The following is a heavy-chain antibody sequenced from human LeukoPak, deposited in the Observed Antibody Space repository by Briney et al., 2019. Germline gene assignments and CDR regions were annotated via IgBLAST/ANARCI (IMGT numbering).Heavy chain of an antibody. CDR3: ARGVYYYSGMDV. CDR2: IYYSGST. CDR1: GGSISSGGYY. V-gene: IGHV4-31*03. Sequence: PSQTLSLTCTVSGGSISSGGYYWSWIRQHPGKVLEWIGYIYYSGSTYYNPSLKSRVTISVDTSKNQFSLKLSSVTAADTAVYYCARGVYYYSGMDVWGQGTTVTVSS. J-gene: IGHJ6*02.